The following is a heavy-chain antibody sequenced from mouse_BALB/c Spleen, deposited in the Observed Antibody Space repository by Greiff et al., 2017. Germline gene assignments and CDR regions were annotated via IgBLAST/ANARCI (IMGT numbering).Heavy chain of an antibody. CDR3: TRGRYGNSFAY. J-gene: IGHJ3*01. V-gene: IGHV1-55*01. Sequence: QVQLQQPGAELVKPGTSVKLSCKASGYNFTSYWINWVKLRPGQGLEWIGDIYPGSGSTNYNEKFKSKATLTVDKSSSTAYMQLSSLTSEDSAVYYCTRGRYGNSFAYWGQGTLVTVSA. D-gene: IGHD2-1*01. CDR2: IYPGSGST. CDR1: GYNFTSYW.